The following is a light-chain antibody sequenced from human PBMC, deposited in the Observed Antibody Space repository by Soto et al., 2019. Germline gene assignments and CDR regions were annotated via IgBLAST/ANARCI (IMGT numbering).Light chain of an antibody. CDR1: QSVSSN. Sequence: EIVMTQSPATLSVSPGERATLSCRASQSVSSNLAWYQQKPGQAPRLLIYCASIRATGIPARFSGSCSGIEFTLTISSLQSEDFAVYYCQQYNNWLLWTFGQGTKVEIK. CDR2: CAS. V-gene: IGKV3-15*01. J-gene: IGKJ1*01. CDR3: QQYNNWLLWT.